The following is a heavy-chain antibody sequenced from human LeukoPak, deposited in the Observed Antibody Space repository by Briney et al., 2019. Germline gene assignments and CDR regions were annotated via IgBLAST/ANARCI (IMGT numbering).Heavy chain of an antibody. CDR2: IHYSGST. Sequence: SETLSLTCTVSGGSISSYYWSWIRQPPGKGLEWIGYIHYSGSTHYNPSLKSRVTISVDTSKNQFSLKLSSVTAADTAVYYCANGSGSFYAFDIWGQGTMVTVSS. V-gene: IGHV4-59*12. CDR1: GGSISSYY. D-gene: IGHD3-10*01. CDR3: ANGSGSFYAFDI. J-gene: IGHJ3*02.